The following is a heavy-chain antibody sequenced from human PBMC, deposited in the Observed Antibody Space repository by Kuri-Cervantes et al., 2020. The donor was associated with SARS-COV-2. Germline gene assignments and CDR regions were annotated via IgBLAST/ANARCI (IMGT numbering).Heavy chain of an antibody. Sequence: ASVKVSCKASGGTFSSYGISWVRQAPGQGLEWMGWISPDNGNTNYAQKLQGRVTMTTDTSTSTAYMELRSLRSDDTAVYYCARGSRGTYYYDSSGDSRDAFDIWGQGTMVTVSS. CDR3: ARGSRGTYYYDSSGDSRDAFDI. CDR1: GGTFSSYG. CDR2: ISPDNGNT. J-gene: IGHJ3*02. V-gene: IGHV1-18*01. D-gene: IGHD3-22*01.